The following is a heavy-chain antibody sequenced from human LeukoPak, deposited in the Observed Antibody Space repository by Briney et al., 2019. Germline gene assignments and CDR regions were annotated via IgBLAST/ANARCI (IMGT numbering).Heavy chain of an antibody. D-gene: IGHD3-10*01. V-gene: IGHV4-61*02. CDR2: IYTSGST. J-gene: IGHJ4*02. CDR1: GGSISSGGYS. CDR3: ARPNYGSGKYLIFHY. Sequence: SETLSLTCAVSGGSISSGGYSWSWIRQPPGKGLEWIGRIYTSGSTNYNPSLKSRVTMSVDTSKNQFSLKLNSVTAADTAVYYCARPNYGSGKYLIFHYWGQGTLVTVSS.